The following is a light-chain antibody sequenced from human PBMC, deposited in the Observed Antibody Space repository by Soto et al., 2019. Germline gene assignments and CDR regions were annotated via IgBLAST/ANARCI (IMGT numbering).Light chain of an antibody. CDR2: GVS. J-gene: IGLJ1*01. Sequence: QSVLTQPRSVSGSHAQSVTISCTGTSTDVGASNNVSWYQQHPGKAPKLMIYGVSERPSGVPDRFSGSKSGNTASLTISGLQAEDEADYYCCSYAVTFYVFGTGTKVTVL. CDR3: CSYAVTFYV. CDR1: STDVGASNN. V-gene: IGLV2-11*01.